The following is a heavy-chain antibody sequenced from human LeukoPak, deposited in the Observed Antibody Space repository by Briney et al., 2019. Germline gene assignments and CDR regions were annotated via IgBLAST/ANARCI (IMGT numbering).Heavy chain of an antibody. V-gene: IGHV1-2*04. J-gene: IGHJ4*02. Sequence: ASVKVSCKASGYIFTGYYMHWVRQAPGQGLEWMGWINPNSGGTNYAQKFQGWVTMTRDTSISTAYMELSRLRSDDTAVYYCARAHPLAAAGSYYFDYWGQGTLVTVSS. CDR2: INPNSGGT. CDR1: GYIFTGYY. CDR3: ARAHPLAAAGSYYFDY. D-gene: IGHD6-13*01.